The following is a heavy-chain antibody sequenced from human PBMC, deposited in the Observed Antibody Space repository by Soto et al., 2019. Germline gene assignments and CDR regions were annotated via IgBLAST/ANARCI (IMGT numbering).Heavy chain of an antibody. D-gene: IGHD2-2*01. V-gene: IGHV3-23*01. CDR3: ARHSVGYQLLYNWFDP. CDR1: VFTFSTYA. J-gene: IGHJ5*02. Sequence: GGSLRLSCATSVFTFSTYAMSWFRQAPGKGLEWVSTISGSGGTTYYADSVKGRFTISRDNSKNTLYLQMNSLKAEDTAIFYCARHSVGYQLLYNWFDPWGQGTLVTVSS. CDR2: ISGSGGTT.